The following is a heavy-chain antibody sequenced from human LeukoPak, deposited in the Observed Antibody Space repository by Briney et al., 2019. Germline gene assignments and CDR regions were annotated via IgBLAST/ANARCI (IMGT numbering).Heavy chain of an antibody. J-gene: IGHJ4*02. CDR3: ARDEGYDSVFDY. Sequence: ASVKVSCKASGYTFTGYYMHWVRQAPGQGLGWMGWINPNSGGTNYAQKFQGRVTMTRDTSISTAYMELSRLRSDDTAVYYCARDEGYDSVFDYWGQGTLVTVSS. CDR2: INPNSGGT. D-gene: IGHD3-22*01. V-gene: IGHV1-2*02. CDR1: GYTFTGYY.